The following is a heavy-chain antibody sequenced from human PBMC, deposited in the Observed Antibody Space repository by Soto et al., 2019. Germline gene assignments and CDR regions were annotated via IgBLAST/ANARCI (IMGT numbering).Heavy chain of an antibody. J-gene: IGHJ4*02. CDR1: GLTLSNYA. CDR2: MSGSSSTT. CDR3: ARATYSSKTEFDS. V-gene: IGHV3-23*01. D-gene: IGHD6-13*01. Sequence: HPGGSLRLSCATSGLTLSNYAMSWVRQAPGGGLEWVSSMSGSSSTTYYADSVGGRFTISRDNAKSSLYLQMNFLRPEDTAIYYCARATYSSKTEFDSWGQGALVTVSS.